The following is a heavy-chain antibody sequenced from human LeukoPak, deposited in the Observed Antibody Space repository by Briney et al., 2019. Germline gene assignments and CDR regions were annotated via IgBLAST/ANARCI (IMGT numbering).Heavy chain of an antibody. CDR3: ARDQWAGSNLISDY. J-gene: IGHJ4*02. D-gene: IGHD5-24*01. Sequence: PSETLSLTCTVSGGSISSNYWSWIRQPAGKGLEWIGRVHTSGESNYHPSLKTRVTMSADTSKNQFSLRLSSVTAADTAVYFCARDQWAGSNLISDYWGQGTLVTVSS. V-gene: IGHV4-4*07. CDR1: GGSISSNY. CDR2: VHTSGES.